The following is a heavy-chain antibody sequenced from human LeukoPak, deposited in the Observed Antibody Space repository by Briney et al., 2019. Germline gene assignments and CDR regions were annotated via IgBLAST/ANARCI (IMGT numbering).Heavy chain of an antibody. CDR2: IGPSGGSI. CDR1: RFTFSSYS. D-gene: IGHD6-19*01. Sequence: PGGSLRLSCATYRFTFSSYSMNWVRQAPGKGLEWVSSIGPSGGSIFYADSVKGRFSISRDNAKNSLYLQMNSLRADDTAVYYCARLAGSRSPWYLDPWGRGTLVTVSS. V-gene: IGHV3-21*04. CDR3: ARLAGSRSPWYLDP. J-gene: IGHJ2*01.